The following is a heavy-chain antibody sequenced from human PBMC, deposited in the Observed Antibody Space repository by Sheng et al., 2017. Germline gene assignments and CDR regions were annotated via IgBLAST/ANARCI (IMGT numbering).Heavy chain of an antibody. V-gene: IGHV4-34*01. CDR3: ARGRGRYYDSSGYYPY. J-gene: IGHJ4*02. Sequence: QVQLQQWGAGLLKPSETLSLTCAVYGGSFSGYYWSWIRQPPGKGLEWIGEINHSGSTNYNPSLKSRVTISVDTSKNQFSLKLSSVTAADTAVYYCARGRGRYYDSSGYYPYWGQGTLVTVSS. D-gene: IGHD3-22*01. CDR1: GGSFSGYY. CDR2: INHSGST.